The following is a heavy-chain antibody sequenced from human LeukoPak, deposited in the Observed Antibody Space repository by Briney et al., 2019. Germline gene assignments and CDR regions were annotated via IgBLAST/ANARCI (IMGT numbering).Heavy chain of an antibody. CDR2: IYSSGST. CDR3: ARGLGTGWPYYFDY. D-gene: IGHD6-19*01. Sequence: SETLSLTCTVSGGSVSSYYWNWIRQPAGKGLEWIGRIYSSGSTNYNPSLVSRVTMSVDTSKNQFSLKLSSVTAADTAVYYCARGLGTGWPYYFDYWGQGTLVTVSS. V-gene: IGHV4-4*07. J-gene: IGHJ4*02. CDR1: GGSVSSYY.